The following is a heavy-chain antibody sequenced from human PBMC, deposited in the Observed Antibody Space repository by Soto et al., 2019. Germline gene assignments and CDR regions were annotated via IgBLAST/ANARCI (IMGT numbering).Heavy chain of an antibody. CDR3: WRGRRGYYYSSGSLYYYYRMDV. V-gene: IGHV4-34*01. J-gene: IGHJ6*02. CDR2: INNSGST. D-gene: IGHD3-10*01. CDR1: GGTFSGYY. Sequence: KPSETLSLTCAVYGGTFSGYYWSWIRQPPGKGLEWIAYINNSGSTNYNPSLKSRVTISVDTSKNQFSLKLSYSTAAETPVDYCWRGRRGYYYSSGSLYYYYRMDVWGQGTTVTVSS.